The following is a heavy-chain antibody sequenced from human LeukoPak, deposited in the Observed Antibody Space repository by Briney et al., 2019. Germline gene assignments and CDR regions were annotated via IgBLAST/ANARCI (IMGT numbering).Heavy chain of an antibody. CDR1: GGSISSSSYY. CDR2: INHSGST. J-gene: IGHJ4*02. V-gene: IGHV4-39*07. Sequence: SETLSLTCTVSGGSISSSSYYWGWIRQPPGKGLEWIGEINHSGSTNYNPSLKSRVTISVDTSKNQFSLKLSSVTAADTAVYYCARGDDFWSGYLDYWGQGTLVTVSS. D-gene: IGHD3-3*01. CDR3: ARGDDFWSGYLDY.